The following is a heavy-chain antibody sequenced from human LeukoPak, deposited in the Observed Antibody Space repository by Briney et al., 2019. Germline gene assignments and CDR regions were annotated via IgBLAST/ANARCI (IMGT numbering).Heavy chain of an antibody. J-gene: IGHJ4*02. V-gene: IGHV1-2*06. Sequence: GASVKVSCKASGYTFTGYYMHWVRQAPGQGLEWMGRINPNSGGTNYAQKFQGRVTMTRDTSISTAYMELSRLRSDDTAVYYCARLGVTLGYSSSSALTDYWGQGTLVTVSS. D-gene: IGHD6-6*01. CDR3: ARLGVTLGYSSSSALTDY. CDR2: INPNSGGT. CDR1: GYTFTGYY.